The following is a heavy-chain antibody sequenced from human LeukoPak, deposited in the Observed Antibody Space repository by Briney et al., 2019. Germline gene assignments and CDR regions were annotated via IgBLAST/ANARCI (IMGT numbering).Heavy chain of an antibody. CDR1: GFTFSSYS. CDR2: ISSSSSYI. V-gene: IGHV3-21*01. CDR3: ARDENWKFNY. J-gene: IGHJ4*02. Sequence: PGGSLRLSCAASGFTFSSYSVNWVRQAPGKGLEWVSSISSSSSYIYYADSVKGRFTISRDNAKNSLYLQMNSLRAEDSAFYFCARDENWKFNYWGQGTLVTVSS. D-gene: IGHD1-1*01.